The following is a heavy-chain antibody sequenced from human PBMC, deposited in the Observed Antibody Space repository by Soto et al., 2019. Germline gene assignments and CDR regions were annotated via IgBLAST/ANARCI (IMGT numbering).Heavy chain of an antibody. CDR3: SKAENFRLPMDV. J-gene: IGHJ6*02. Sequence: GGSLRLSCVASGFTFSSYEMNWVRQAPGKGLEWASAISGSGGSTYYADSVKGRFTISRDNSKNTLYLQMNSLRAEDTAVYYCSKAENFRLPMDVCGQGTSVPVSS. CDR1: GFTFSSYE. V-gene: IGHV3-23*01. D-gene: IGHD6-25*01. CDR2: ISGSGGST.